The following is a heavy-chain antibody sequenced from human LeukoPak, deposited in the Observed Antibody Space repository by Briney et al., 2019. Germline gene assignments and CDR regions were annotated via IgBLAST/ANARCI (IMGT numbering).Heavy chain of an antibody. CDR2: INSSGGST. CDR3: ARGSGRDIDY. Sequence: ASVKVSCKASGGTFSSYAISWVRQAPGQGLEWMGAINSSGGSTSYAQKFQGRLTMTRDTSTSTVYTELSSLRSEDTAVYYCARGSGRDIDYWGQGTLVTVSS. CDR1: GGTFSSYA. J-gene: IGHJ4*02. V-gene: IGHV1-46*01. D-gene: IGHD3-9*01.